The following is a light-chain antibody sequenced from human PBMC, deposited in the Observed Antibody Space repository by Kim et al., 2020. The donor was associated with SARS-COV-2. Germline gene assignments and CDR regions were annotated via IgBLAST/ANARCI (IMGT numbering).Light chain of an antibody. CDR2: QDS. CDR1: KLGDKY. Sequence: SYEPTQPPSVSVSPGQTASITCSGDKLGDKYACWYQQKPGQSPVLVIYQDSKRPSGIPERFSGSNSGNTATLTISGTQAMDEADYYCQAWDSSTGVFGGGTQLTVL. J-gene: IGLJ3*02. CDR3: QAWDSSTGV. V-gene: IGLV3-1*01.